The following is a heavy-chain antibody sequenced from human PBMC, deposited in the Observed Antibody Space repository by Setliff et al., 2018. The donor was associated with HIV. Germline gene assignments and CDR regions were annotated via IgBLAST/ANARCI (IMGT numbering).Heavy chain of an antibody. V-gene: IGHV4-34*01. CDR1: GGSFSGYY. D-gene: IGHD2-2*02. J-gene: IGHJ4*02. Sequence: SETLSLTSAVYGGSFSGYYWSWIRQPPGKGLEWIGEISHTGSTKYNPSLGSRVTISLATSKNQFSLSLRSLSAADTAVYYCARDKRYRFPFDSWGQGTLVTVSS. CDR3: ARDKRYRFPFDS. CDR2: ISHTGST.